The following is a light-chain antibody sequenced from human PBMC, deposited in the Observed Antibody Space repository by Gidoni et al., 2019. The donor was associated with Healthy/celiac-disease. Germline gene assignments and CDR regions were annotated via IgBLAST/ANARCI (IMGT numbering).Light chain of an antibody. V-gene: IGKV1-33*01. J-gene: IGKJ4*01. CDR3: QHCDNLTLS. Sequence: DIQMTQSPSSLSASVGDRVTITCQASQYISNSLNWYQQKPGRAPKLLICDASNLETGVPSRFSGSGSGTDFTFTISGLQPEDVATYYCQHCDNLTLSFGGGTKVEIK. CDR2: DAS. CDR1: QYISNS.